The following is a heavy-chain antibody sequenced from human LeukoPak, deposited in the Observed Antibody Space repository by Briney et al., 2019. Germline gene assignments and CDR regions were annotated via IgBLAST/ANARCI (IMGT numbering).Heavy chain of an antibody. CDR1: GYTFTSYW. J-gene: IGHJ4*02. Sequence: GESLKISCKGSGYTFTSYWFGWVRQMPGKGLELMGIIYPGDSETRYSPSFQGQVTISADKSISTAYLQWNSLQASDTAMYYCARRNGWEYDYWGQGTLVTVSS. D-gene: IGHD6-19*01. CDR2: IYPGDSET. CDR3: ARRNGWEYDY. V-gene: IGHV5-51*01.